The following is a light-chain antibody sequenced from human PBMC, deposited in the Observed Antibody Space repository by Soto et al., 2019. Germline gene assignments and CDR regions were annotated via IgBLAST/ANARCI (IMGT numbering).Light chain of an antibody. Sequence: EIGLTQSPATLSLCPGERATLSCRASQSVSSYLAWYQQKPGQAPRLLIYDASNRATGIPARFSGSGSGTDFTLTISSLEPEDFAVYYCQQRSNWPPAFGQGTRLEIK. CDR2: DAS. V-gene: IGKV3-11*01. CDR3: QQRSNWPPA. CDR1: QSVSSY. J-gene: IGKJ5*01.